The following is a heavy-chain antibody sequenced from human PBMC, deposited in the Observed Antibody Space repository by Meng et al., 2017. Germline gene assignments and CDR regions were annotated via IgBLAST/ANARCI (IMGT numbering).Heavy chain of an antibody. CDR3: ARENRWEPPDY. Sequence: QVQVVQSGSEFKQPGAYVTVSGKASGYTFCSYAMNWVRQAPGQGLEWMGWINTNTGNPTYAQGFTGRFVFSLDTSVSTAYLQISSLKAEDTAVYYCARENRWEPPDYWGQGTLVTVSS. J-gene: IGHJ4*02. CDR2: INTNTGNP. CDR1: GYTFCSYA. V-gene: IGHV7-4-1*02. D-gene: IGHD1-26*01.